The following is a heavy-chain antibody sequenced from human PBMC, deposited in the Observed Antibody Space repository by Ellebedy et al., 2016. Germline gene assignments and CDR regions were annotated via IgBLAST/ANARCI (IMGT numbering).Heavy chain of an antibody. V-gene: IGHV3-43*01. D-gene: IGHD3-10*01. CDR1: GFTFDDYT. J-gene: IGHJ6*02. CDR2: IGWDGDTT. Sequence: GESLKISXEASGFTFDDYTMHWVRQAPGKGLEWVSLIGWDGDTTFYADSVKGRFTISRDNSKNSIYLQMNSLRAEDTALYYCVKDSAKHYYGSATDVWGQGTTVTVSS. CDR3: VKDSAKHYYGSATDV.